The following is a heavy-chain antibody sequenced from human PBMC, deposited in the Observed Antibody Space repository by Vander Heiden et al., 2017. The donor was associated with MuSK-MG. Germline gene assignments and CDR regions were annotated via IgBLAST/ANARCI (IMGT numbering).Heavy chain of an antibody. CDR3: ARQGRYYRAFDI. Sequence: EVQLVQSGAEEKKDGEAVKICWKGSGYSFTSYWIGWVRQMPGKGLEWMGIIYPGDSDTRYSPSFQGQVTISADKSISTAYLQWSSLKASDTAMYYCARQGRYYRAFDIWGQGTMVTVSS. V-gene: IGHV5-51*01. CDR1: GYSFTSYW. D-gene: IGHD3-22*01. J-gene: IGHJ3*02. CDR2: IYPGDSDT.